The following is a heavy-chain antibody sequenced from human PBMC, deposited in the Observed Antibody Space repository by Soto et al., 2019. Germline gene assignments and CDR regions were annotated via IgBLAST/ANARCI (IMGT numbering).Heavy chain of an antibody. V-gene: IGHV3-30*09. CDR3: ARGDGYIYGNTFDS. CDR1: GFIFNNYA. CDR2: ISYDGSSN. J-gene: IGHJ4*02. Sequence: GGSLRLSCAASGFIFNNYAMHWVRQAPGKGLEWVAFISYDGSSNYYADSVTGRFAISRDSSRNTLNLQMNSLRAEDTAVYYCARGDGYIYGNTFDSWGQGTLVTVSS. D-gene: IGHD5-18*01.